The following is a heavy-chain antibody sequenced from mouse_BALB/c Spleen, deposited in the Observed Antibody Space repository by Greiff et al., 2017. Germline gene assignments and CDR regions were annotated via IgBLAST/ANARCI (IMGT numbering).Heavy chain of an antibody. CDR3: ASALYSRGFAY. D-gene: IGHD1-3*01. CDR1: GFNIKDTY. Sequence: EEQLQESGAELVKPGASVKLSCTASGFNIKDTYMHWVKQRPGQGLEWIGRIDPANGNTKYDPKFQGKATITADTSSNTAYLQLSSLTSEDTAVYYCASALYSRGFAYWGQGTLVTVSA. CDR2: IDPANGNT. V-gene: IGHV14-3*02. J-gene: IGHJ3*01.